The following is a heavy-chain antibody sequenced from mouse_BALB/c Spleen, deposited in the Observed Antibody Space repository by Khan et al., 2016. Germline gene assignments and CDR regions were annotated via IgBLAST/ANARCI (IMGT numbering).Heavy chain of an antibody. CDR2: IWAGGST. CDR3: ARDDQDVDAWFDS. J-gene: IGHJ3*01. CDR1: GFSLTNSG. Sequence: QVQLKESGPGLVAPSQSLSITCTVSGFSLTNSGIHWVRQPPRRGLDWLGVIWAGGSTDYNSALMSRLSITRDTTQNQVFLKMNSLQTDDTAMYYGARDDQDVDAWFDSWGQGTLVTVSA. V-gene: IGHV2-9*02.